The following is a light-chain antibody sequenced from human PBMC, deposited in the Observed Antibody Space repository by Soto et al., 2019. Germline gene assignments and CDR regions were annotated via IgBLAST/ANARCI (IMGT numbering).Light chain of an antibody. CDR1: SSDVGGYNY. CDR3: SSYTSSSTLVL. Sequence: QSALTQPASVSGSPGQSITISCTGTSSDVGGYNYVSWYQQHPGKAPKLMIYDVTYRPSGVSNRFSGSKSGNTASLTISGLQAEDEADYYCSSYTSSSTLVLFGGGTKVTV. V-gene: IGLV2-14*01. J-gene: IGLJ2*01. CDR2: DVT.